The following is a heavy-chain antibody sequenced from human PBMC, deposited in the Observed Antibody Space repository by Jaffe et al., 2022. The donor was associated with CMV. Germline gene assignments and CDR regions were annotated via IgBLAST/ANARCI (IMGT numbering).Heavy chain of an antibody. D-gene: IGHD2-2*01. Sequence: QVQLVESGGGVVQPGRSLRLTCTTSGFTFTNYGMHWVRQAPGKGLEWVALMSFDATNQYYADSVKGRFTISRDTSRNTLFLQMNSLKSEDTAVYYCAKVGVRYCGRSSCHLAVDVWGQGTTVTVSS. V-gene: IGHV3-30*18. CDR2: MSFDATNQ. J-gene: IGHJ6*02. CDR3: AKVGVRYCGRSSCHLAVDV. CDR1: GFTFTNYG.